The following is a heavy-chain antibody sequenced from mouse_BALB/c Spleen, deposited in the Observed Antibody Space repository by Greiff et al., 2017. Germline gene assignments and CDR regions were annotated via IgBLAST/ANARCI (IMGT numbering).Heavy chain of an antibody. V-gene: IGHV5-17*02. CDR1: GFTFSSFG. CDR2: ISSGSSTI. J-gene: IGHJ2*01. Sequence: EVMLVESGGGLVQPGGSRKLSCAASGFTFSSFGMHWVRQAPEKGLEWVAYISSGSSTIYYADTVKGRFTISRDNPKNTLFLQMTSLRSEDTAMYYCAVRRGFDYWGQGTTLTVSS. D-gene: IGHD2-14*01. CDR3: AVRRGFDY.